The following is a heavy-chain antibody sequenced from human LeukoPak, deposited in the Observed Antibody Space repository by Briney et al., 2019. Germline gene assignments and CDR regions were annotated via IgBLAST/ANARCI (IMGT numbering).Heavy chain of an antibody. J-gene: IGHJ4*02. V-gene: IGHV3-30*02. Sequence: GGSLRLSCAASGFTFSSYGMHWVRQAPAKGLEWVAFIWIVGSNKYYPESVKRRFTISRDNSKNTLYLQIDSLGAEDTAVYYCAKGAGYCSSTSCYGRYYCDYWGQGTLVTVSS. D-gene: IGHD2-2*01. CDR1: GFTFSSYG. CDR2: IWIVGSNK. CDR3: AKGAGYCSSTSCYGRYYCDY.